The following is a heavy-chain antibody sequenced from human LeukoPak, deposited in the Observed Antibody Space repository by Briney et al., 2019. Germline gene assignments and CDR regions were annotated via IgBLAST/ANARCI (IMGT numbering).Heavy chain of an antibody. CDR3: AKGSRNSPKDY. J-gene: IGHJ4*01. CDR1: GFTFSGYA. CDR2: ISDSGVDT. V-gene: IGHV3-23*01. D-gene: IGHD3-10*01. Sequence: GASLKLSCKASGFTFSGYAMSWLRQAPGRGLEWVSAISDSGVDTDYADSVKGRFTMSRDNSKSTLYLQMNRLRAEDTAVYYCAKGSRNSPKDYWGHGTLVTVSS.